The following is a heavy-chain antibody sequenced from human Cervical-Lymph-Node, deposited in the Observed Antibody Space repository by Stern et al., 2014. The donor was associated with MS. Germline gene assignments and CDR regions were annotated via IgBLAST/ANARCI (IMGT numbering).Heavy chain of an antibody. CDR1: GYTLTNYF. Sequence: VQLVEAGAEVKKPGASMRISCKASGYTLTNYFIHWVRQVPRPRTEWMGIINPTTGRTSYAQRFQGRVTMTRDTSTNTAYLDLSSLRSEDTAVYFCARAQEFSNVVANYWGQGTLVTVSS. D-gene: IGHD2-8*01. CDR3: ARAQEFSNVVANY. CDR2: INPTTGRT. J-gene: IGHJ4*02. V-gene: IGHV1-46*03.